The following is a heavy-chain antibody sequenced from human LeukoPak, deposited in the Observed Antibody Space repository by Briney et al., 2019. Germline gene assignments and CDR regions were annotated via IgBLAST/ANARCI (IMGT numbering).Heavy chain of an antibody. CDR2: ITPIFGTA. V-gene: IGHV1-69*13. CDR1: GGTFSRFT. D-gene: IGHD3-22*01. J-gene: IGHJ4*02. CDR3: AREWVLESIGYYYAY. Sequence: SVKVSCKASGGTFSRFTISWVRQAPGQGFEWMGGITPIFGTANFAQKFQGRVSITADESTSTAFMELSSLRSEDTAVYYCAREWVLESIGYYYAYWGQGTLVTVSS.